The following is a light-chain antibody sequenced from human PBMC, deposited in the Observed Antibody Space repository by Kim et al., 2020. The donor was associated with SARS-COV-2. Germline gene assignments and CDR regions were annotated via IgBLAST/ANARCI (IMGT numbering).Light chain of an antibody. CDR2: QDR. Sequence: SVAPGQTAAITCSGNKLGDKYAYWDQQKPGQSPILVIYQDRKRPSGIPERFSGSNSGNTVTLRISGTQAMDEADYYCQAWDSSSAVFGGGTQLTVL. CDR3: QAWDSSSAV. CDR1: KLGDKY. J-gene: IGLJ2*01. V-gene: IGLV3-1*01.